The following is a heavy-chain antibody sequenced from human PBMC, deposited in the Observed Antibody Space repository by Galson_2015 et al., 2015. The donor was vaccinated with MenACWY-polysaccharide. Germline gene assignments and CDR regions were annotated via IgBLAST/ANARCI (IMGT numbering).Heavy chain of an antibody. CDR1: GDSITSASFD. V-gene: IGHV4-39*07. CDR3: AGVCGSGRCLDV. D-gene: IGHD2-21*01. J-gene: IGHJ6*02. Sequence: SETLSLTCGVSGDSITSASFDGAWMRQPPGKGLEWIGSMSYRGNTYYNPSLKSRVTMSVDMSKNQFSLDLTSVTAADTAVYYCAGVCGSGRCLDVWGQGTTVTVSS. CDR2: MSYRGNT.